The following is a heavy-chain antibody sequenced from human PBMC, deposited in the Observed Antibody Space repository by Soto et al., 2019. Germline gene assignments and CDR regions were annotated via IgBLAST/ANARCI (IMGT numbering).Heavy chain of an antibody. Sequence: PGGSLRLSCEASGFIFSSYAMHWVRQAPGKGLEWVAVISHDGNVNYYSESVKGRFTMSRDNSKDTLYLQMDSLRTEDTAVYFCAKDEYWESHFYYFMDLWGKGTPVTVSS. CDR1: GFIFSSYA. CDR2: ISHDGNVN. V-gene: IGHV3-30*18. D-gene: IGHD2-8*02. J-gene: IGHJ6*03. CDR3: AKDEYWESHFYYFMDL.